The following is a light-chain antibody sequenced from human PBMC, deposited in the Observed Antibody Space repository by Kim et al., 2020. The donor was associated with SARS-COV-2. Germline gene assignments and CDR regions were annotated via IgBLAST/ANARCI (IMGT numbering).Light chain of an antibody. CDR2: EVS. V-gene: IGLV2-23*02. CDR1: SRDVGNYNL. J-gene: IGLJ2*01. CDR3: CSYAGSSTFVV. Sequence: QSITIACTGTSRDVGNYNLVSWYQQRPGKAPKLIIFEVSKRPSGVSNRFSGSKPGDTASLTISGLQAEDESDYYCCSYAGSSTFVVFGGGTQLTVL.